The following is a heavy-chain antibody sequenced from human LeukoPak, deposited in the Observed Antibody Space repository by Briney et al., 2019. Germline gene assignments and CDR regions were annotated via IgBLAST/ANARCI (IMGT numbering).Heavy chain of an antibody. CDR1: GGSFSGYY. D-gene: IGHD3-10*01. V-gene: IGHV4-34*01. CDR2: INHSGST. Sequence: SETLSLTCAVYGGSFSGYYWSWIRQPPGKGLEWIGEINHSGSTNYNPSLKSRVTISVDTSKNQFSLKLSSVTAADTAVYYCARQDYYGSGSSTPDYWGQGTLVTVSS. J-gene: IGHJ4*02. CDR3: ARQDYYGSGSSTPDY.